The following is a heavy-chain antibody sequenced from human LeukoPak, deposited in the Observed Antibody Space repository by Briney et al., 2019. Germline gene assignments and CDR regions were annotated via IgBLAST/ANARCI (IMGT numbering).Heavy chain of an antibody. Sequence: GGSLRLSCAASGFTFSSYSMNWVRQAPGKGLEWVSSISSSSSYIYYADSVKGRFTISRDNAKNSLYLQMNSLRAEDTAVYYCARDRLGTAAAGLDYWGQGTLVTVSS. J-gene: IGHJ4*02. CDR3: ARDRLGTAAAGLDY. V-gene: IGHV3-21*01. D-gene: IGHD6-13*01. CDR1: GFTFSSYS. CDR2: ISSSSSYI.